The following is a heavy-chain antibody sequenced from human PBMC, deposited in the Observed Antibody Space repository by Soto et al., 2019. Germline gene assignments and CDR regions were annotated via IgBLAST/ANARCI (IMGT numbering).Heavy chain of an antibody. CDR1: GFTFSGYA. CDR3: AKDSGPAGFDP. J-gene: IGHJ5*02. Sequence: PGGSLRLSCAASGFTFSGYAMTWVRQAPGKGLEWVSGISGTDGSTYYADSVKGRFTISRDNSKNTLYLQMNSLRAEDTAVYYCAKDSGPAGFDPWGQGTLVTVSS. V-gene: IGHV3-23*01. CDR2: ISGTDGST.